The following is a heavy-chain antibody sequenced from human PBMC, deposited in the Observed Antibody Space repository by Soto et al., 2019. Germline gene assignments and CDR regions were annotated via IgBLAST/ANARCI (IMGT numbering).Heavy chain of an antibody. Sequence: GASVKVSCKVSGYTLTELSMHWVRQAPGKGLEWMGGFDPEDGETIYAQKFKGRVTMTEDTSTDTAYMELSSLRSEVTAVYFCATDITIFGVVMKGLGAFDIWGQGTMVTVSS. CDR1: GYTLTELS. J-gene: IGHJ3*02. V-gene: IGHV1-24*01. CDR2: FDPEDGET. CDR3: ATDITIFGVVMKGLGAFDI. D-gene: IGHD3-3*01.